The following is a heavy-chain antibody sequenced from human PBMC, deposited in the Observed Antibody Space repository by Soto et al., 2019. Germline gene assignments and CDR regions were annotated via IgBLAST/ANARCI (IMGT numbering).Heavy chain of an antibody. D-gene: IGHD5-12*01. CDR1: GDSISSGGHS. V-gene: IGHV4-30-2*01. CDR2: IYHSGNT. Sequence: QLQLQEYGSGLVKPSQTLSLTCAVSGDSISSGGHSWNWLRQPPGKGLEWIGYIYHSGNTFFNPTLKSRVTISVDTSKNQNSLTLSSVTAADTAISYCARDRDGYDSGYFDSWGHGTLVTVSA. CDR3: ARDRDGYDSGYFDS. J-gene: IGHJ4*01.